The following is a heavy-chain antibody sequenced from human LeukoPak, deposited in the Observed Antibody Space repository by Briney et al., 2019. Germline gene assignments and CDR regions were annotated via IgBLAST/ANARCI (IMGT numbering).Heavy chain of an antibody. CDR3: AKDNDILTGRDY. J-gene: IGHJ4*02. CDR2: ISGSGGST. V-gene: IGHV3-23*01. D-gene: IGHD3-9*01. Sequence: GGSLRLSCADSGFTFSSYAMSWVRQAPGKGLEWVSAISGSGGSTYYADSVKGRFTISRDNSKNTLYLQMNSLRAEDTAVYYCAKDNDILTGRDYWGQGTLVTVSS. CDR1: GFTFSSYA.